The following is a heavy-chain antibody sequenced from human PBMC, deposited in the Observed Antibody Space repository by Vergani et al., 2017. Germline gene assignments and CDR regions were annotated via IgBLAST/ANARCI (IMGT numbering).Heavy chain of an antibody. CDR2: IYYSGST. J-gene: IGHJ5*02. CDR3: ARDQGFWSGYSLSSWFDP. Sequence: QVQLQQWGAGLLKPSETLSLTCAVYGGSISSGGYYWSWIRQHPGKGLEWIGYIYYSGSTYYNPSLKSRVTISVDTSKNQFSLKLSSVTAADTAVYYCARDQGFWSGYSLSSWFDPWGQGTLVTVSS. V-gene: IGHV4-31*11. D-gene: IGHD3-3*01. CDR1: GGSISSGGYY.